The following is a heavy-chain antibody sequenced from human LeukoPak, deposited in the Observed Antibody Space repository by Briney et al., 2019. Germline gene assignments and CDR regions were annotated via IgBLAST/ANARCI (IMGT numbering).Heavy chain of an antibody. D-gene: IGHD3-9*01. CDR2: INHSGST. J-gene: IGHJ5*02. Sequence: SDTLSLTCAVYGGSFSGYYWSWIRQPPGKGLEWIGEINHSGSTNYNPSLKSRVTISVDTSKNQFSLKLSSVTAADTAVYYCARGARYFDWLSPWGQGTLVTVSS. CDR3: ARGARYFDWLSP. CDR1: GGSFSGYY. V-gene: IGHV4-34*01.